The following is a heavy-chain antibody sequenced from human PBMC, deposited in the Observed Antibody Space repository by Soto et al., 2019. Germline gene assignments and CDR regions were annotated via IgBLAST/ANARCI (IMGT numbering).Heavy chain of an antibody. Sequence: PSETLSLTCAVYGGSFSGYYWSWIRQPPGKGLEWIGEINHSGSTNYNPSLKSRVTISVDTSKNQFSLKLSSVTAADTAVYYCARGRRKGYCSSTRCYTISWYFDYWGQGTLVTVSS. CDR3: ARGRRKGYCSSTRCYTISWYFDY. CDR1: GGSFSGYY. J-gene: IGHJ4*02. D-gene: IGHD2-2*02. V-gene: IGHV4-34*01. CDR2: INHSGST.